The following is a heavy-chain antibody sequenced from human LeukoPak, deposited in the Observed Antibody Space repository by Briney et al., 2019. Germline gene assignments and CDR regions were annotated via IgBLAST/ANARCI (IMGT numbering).Heavy chain of an antibody. CDR3: VRDALDTVGATYFDY. CDR1: GDTFSSHS. Sequence: ASVKVSCKVSGDTFSSHSISWVRQAPGQGLEWMGGIIPTFGIPNYPQKFQGRVTITADASTSTAYMELSSLRSDDTAVYHCVRDALDTVGATYFDYWGQGTLVTVSS. D-gene: IGHD1-26*01. V-gene: IGHV1-69*01. J-gene: IGHJ4*02. CDR2: IIPTFGIP.